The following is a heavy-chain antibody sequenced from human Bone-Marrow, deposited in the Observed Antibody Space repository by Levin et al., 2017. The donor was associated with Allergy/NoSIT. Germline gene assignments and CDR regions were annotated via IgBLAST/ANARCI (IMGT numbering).Heavy chain of an antibody. CDR3: ARERRGGQYVYYYYGMDV. J-gene: IGHJ6*02. D-gene: IGHD2-2*01. V-gene: IGHV3-30-3*01. CDR2: ISFDGGTE. Sequence: GGLMRLLCVVSGFTFSSSSLHWVRQAPGKGLEWVALISFDGGTERYAGSGKGRFTLSPFHSKNTLYLQMNSLRAEDMALYYYARERRGGQYVYYYYGMDVWGQGTTVTVSS. CDR1: GFTFSSSS.